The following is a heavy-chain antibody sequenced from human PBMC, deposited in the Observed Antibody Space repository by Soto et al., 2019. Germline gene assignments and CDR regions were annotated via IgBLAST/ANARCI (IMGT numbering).Heavy chain of an antibody. V-gene: IGHV4-39*01. D-gene: IGHD5-18*01. Sequence: SETLSLTCTVSGGSISSSSYYWGWIRKPPGKGLEWIGSIYYSGSTYYNPSLKSRVTISVDTSKNQFSLKLSSVTAADTAVYYCARLIGVDKAIPRPNYYYYYGMDVWGQGTTVTVSS. CDR3: ARLIGVDKAIPRPNYYYYYGMDV. CDR2: IYYSGST. CDR1: GGSISSSSYY. J-gene: IGHJ6*02.